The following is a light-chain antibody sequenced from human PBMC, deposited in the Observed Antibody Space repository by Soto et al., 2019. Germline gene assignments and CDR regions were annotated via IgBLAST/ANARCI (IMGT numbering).Light chain of an antibody. J-gene: IGKJ1*01. Sequence: DLQMTQSPSSLSASVGDRVTITCQASQDISNYLNWYQQKPGKAPKLLIYDASNLETGVPSRFSGSGSGTDFTFTISSLQPEDIATYYCQQYDNLPRGFGQGTKVEIK. CDR1: QDISNY. CDR2: DAS. V-gene: IGKV1-33*01. CDR3: QQYDNLPRG.